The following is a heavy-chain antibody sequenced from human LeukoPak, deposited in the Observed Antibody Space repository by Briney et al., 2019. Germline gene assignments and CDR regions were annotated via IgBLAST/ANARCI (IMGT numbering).Heavy chain of an antibody. CDR1: GFTFSSYS. CDR3: ARIGFVDTAMDTDY. CDR2: ISSSSSYI. V-gene: IGHV3-21*01. D-gene: IGHD5-18*01. Sequence: GGSLRLSCAASGFTFSSYSMNWVRQAPGKGLEWVSSISSSSSYIYYADSVKGRFTISRDNAKNSLYPQMNSLRAEDTAVYYCARIGFVDTAMDTDYWGQGTLVTVSS. J-gene: IGHJ4*02.